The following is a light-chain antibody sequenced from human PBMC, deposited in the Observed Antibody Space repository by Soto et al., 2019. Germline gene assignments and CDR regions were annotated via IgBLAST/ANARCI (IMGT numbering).Light chain of an antibody. Sequence: EIVLTQSPATLPLSPGEIATLSCRASQSVSSYLAWYQQKPGQAPRLLIYDATNRATGIPARYSGSGSGTDFTLSISSLEPEDFAVYYCQQRSNWPRYTFGQGTKLEIK. J-gene: IGKJ2*01. CDR3: QQRSNWPRYT. CDR2: DAT. V-gene: IGKV3-11*01. CDR1: QSVSSY.